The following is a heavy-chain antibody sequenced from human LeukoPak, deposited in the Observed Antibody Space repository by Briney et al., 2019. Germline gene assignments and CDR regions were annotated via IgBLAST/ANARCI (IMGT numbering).Heavy chain of an antibody. CDR3: AKDSPPTSEWLPDY. J-gene: IGHJ4*02. V-gene: IGHV3-30*18. Sequence: SCKVSGYTLTELFMHWVRQAPGKGLEWVAVISVYESHKYYADSVKGRFTISRDNSQNTLYVQVDSLRVEDTAVYYCAKDSPPTSEWLPDYWGQGTRVAIAS. D-gene: IGHD5-12*01. CDR2: ISVYESHK. CDR1: GYTLTELF.